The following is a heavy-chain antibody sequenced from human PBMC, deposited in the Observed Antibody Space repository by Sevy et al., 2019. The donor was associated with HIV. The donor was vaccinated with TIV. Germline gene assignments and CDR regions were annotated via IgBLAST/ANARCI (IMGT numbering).Heavy chain of an antibody. CDR2: IYYSGST. CDR1: GGSISSYY. CDR3: ASYGIAAAGPATFDY. D-gene: IGHD6-13*01. Sequence: SETLSLTCTVSGGSISSYYWSWIRQPPGKGLEWIGYIYYSGSTNYNPSLKSRVTISVDMSKNQFSLKLSSVTAADTAVYCCASYGIAAAGPATFDYWGQGTLVTVSS. J-gene: IGHJ4*02. V-gene: IGHV4-59*08.